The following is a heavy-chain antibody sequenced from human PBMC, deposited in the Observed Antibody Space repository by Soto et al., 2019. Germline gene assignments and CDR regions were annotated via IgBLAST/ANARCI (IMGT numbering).Heavy chain of an antibody. D-gene: IGHD3-10*01. CDR2: IRSKADNYAT. Sequence: EVQLVESGGGLAQPGGSLKLSCAASGFTFSGSAMHWVRQASGKGLEWVGRIRSKADNYATAYAASVKGRFTISRDDSKNTAFLQMNALKTEDTAVYYCISWTSGQTNDYWGQGTLATGPS. CDR1: GFTFSGSA. CDR3: ISWTSGQTNDY. J-gene: IGHJ4*02. V-gene: IGHV3-73*02.